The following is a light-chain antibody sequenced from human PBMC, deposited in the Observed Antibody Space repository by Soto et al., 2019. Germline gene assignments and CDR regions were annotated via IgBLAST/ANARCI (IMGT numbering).Light chain of an antibody. V-gene: IGKV3-20*01. Sequence: EIVLTQSPGTLSVSPGERATLSCRASQSVSSYLAWYQQKPGQAPRLLIYDASNRATGIPDRFSGSGSGTDFTLTISRLEPEDFAVYYCQQYGSSGTFGQGTKVDIK. CDR2: DAS. CDR3: QQYGSSGT. CDR1: QSVSSY. J-gene: IGKJ1*01.